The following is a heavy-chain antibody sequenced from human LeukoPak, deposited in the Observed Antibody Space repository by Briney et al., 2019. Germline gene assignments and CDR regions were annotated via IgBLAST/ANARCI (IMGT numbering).Heavy chain of an antibody. V-gene: IGHV1-2*02. Sequence: ASVKVSCKASGYSFTGYYIHWVRQAPGQGLEWMGWINPNNGGTNYAQKFQGRVTVTRDTSISTAYMELSSLRSEDTAVYYCARDQLSSRWSFAFDIWGQGTMVTVSS. CDR3: ARDQLSSRWSFAFDI. J-gene: IGHJ3*02. CDR1: GYSFTGYY. D-gene: IGHD6-13*01. CDR2: INPNNGGT.